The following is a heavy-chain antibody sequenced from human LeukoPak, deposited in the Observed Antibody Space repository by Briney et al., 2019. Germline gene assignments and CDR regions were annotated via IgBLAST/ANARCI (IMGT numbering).Heavy chain of an antibody. CDR3: AKIQAAGIAVVLVDH. Sequence: PGGSVRLPCAASGFTFSRYAMSWVRQAPGKGLAWVSSISDTGDTRSYADSAKGRFTISRDNSKSTLYLHMNSLRAEDTAIYYCAKIQAAGIAVVLVDHWGQGTLVTVPS. D-gene: IGHD6-19*01. CDR1: GFTFSRYA. CDR2: ISDTGDTR. V-gene: IGHV3-23*01. J-gene: IGHJ4*02.